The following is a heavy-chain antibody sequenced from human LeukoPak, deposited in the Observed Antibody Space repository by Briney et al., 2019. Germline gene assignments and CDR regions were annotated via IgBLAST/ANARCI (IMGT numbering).Heavy chain of an antibody. CDR2: IKKDGSEK. CDR1: GFTFSNYW. J-gene: IGHJ6*02. CDR3: ARELGYCSSTSCYNYGMDV. Sequence: GGSLRLSCAASGFTFSNYWMSWVRQAPGKGPEWVANIKKDGSEKYYVDSVKGRFTISRDNAKNSLYLQMNSLRAEDTAVYYCARELGYCSSTSCYNYGMDVWGHGTTVTVSS. V-gene: IGHV3-7*01. D-gene: IGHD2-2*02.